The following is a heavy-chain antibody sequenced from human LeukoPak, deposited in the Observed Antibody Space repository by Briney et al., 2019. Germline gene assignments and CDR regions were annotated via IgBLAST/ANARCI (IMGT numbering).Heavy chain of an antibody. J-gene: IGHJ4*02. D-gene: IGHD2-2*01. V-gene: IGHV1-18*01. CDR1: GYTFTSYG. Sequence: ASVKVSCKASGYTFTSYGISWVRQAPGQGLEWMGWISAYNGNTNYAQKLQGRVTMTTDTSTSTAYMELSSLRSEDTAVYYCAGPVGYCSSTSCYSFDYWGQGTLVAVSS. CDR2: ISAYNGNT. CDR3: AGPVGYCSSTSCYSFDY.